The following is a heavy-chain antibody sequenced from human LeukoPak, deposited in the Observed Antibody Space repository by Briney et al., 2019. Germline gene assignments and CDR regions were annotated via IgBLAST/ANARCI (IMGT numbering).Heavy chain of an antibody. D-gene: IGHD2-2*01. CDR2: ISSSGRTT. CDR3: AMRGDTLVIPATYMFDY. V-gene: IGHV3-48*01. J-gene: IGHJ4*02. Sequence: PGGSLRLSCAASGLTFSSYSINWVRQAPGKGLEWVSYISSSGRTTYYADSVKGRFTISRDNAKNSLYLQMNSLRGEDTAVYYCAMRGDTLVIPATYMFDYWGQGTLVTVSS. CDR1: GLTFSSYS.